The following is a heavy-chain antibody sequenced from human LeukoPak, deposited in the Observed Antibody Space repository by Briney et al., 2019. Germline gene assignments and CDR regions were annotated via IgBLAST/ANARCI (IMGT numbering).Heavy chain of an antibody. CDR3: AKGYRYSSGWDYFVY. Sequence: GGSLRLSCAAPGFTFISYGTYRVRQAPGKGLEWVAVISYDGNNKYYGDSVKGRFTISRDNSKNTLYLQMNSLRAEDTAVYYCAKGYRYSSGWDYFVYWGQGTLVTVSS. CDR1: GFTFISYG. CDR2: ISYDGNNK. D-gene: IGHD6-19*01. V-gene: IGHV3-30*18. J-gene: IGHJ4*02.